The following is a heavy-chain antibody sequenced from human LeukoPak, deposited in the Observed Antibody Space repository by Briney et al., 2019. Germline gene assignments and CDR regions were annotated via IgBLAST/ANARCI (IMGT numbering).Heavy chain of an antibody. CDR2: IIPIFGTA. Sequence: SVKVSCKASGGTFSSYAISWVRQAPGQGLEWMGGIIPIFGTANYAQKFQGRVTITADKSTSTAYMELSSLRSEDTAVYYCARDSRGYYYYYYMDVWGKGTTVTVSS. V-gene: IGHV1-69*06. CDR1: GGTFSSYA. J-gene: IGHJ6*03. CDR3: ARDSRGYYYYYYMDV.